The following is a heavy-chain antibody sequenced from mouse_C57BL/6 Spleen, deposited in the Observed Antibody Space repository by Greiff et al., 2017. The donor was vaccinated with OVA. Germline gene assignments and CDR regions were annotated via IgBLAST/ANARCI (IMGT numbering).Heavy chain of an antibody. CDR3: AREGTVVATDYFDY. J-gene: IGHJ2*01. D-gene: IGHD1-1*01. Sequence: VQLQQPGAELVKPGASVKLSCKASGYTFTSYWMQWVKQRPGQGLEWIGEIDPSDSYTNYNQKFKGKATLTVDTSSSTAYMQLSSLTSEDSAVYYCAREGTVVATDYFDYWGQGTTLTVSS. CDR2: IDPSDSYT. CDR1: GYTFTSYW. V-gene: IGHV1-50*01.